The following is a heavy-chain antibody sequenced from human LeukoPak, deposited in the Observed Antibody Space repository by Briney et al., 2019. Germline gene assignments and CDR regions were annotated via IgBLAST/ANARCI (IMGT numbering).Heavy chain of an antibody. CDR2: INPSGGST. V-gene: IGHV1-46*01. Sequence: ASVKVSCKASGYTFTSYYMHWVRQAPGQGLEWMGIINPSGGSTSYAQKFQGRVTMTRDMSTSTVYLELSSLRSEDTAVYYCARDYDSSGSPNYYCGYWGQGTLVSVSS. D-gene: IGHD3-22*01. J-gene: IGHJ4*02. CDR1: GYTFTSYY. CDR3: ARDYDSSGSPNYYCGY.